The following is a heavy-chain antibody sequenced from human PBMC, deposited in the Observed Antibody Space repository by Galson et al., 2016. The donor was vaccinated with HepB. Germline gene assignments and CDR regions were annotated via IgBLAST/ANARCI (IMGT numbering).Heavy chain of an antibody. J-gene: IGHJ4*02. CDR2: ISGSGGST. D-gene: IGHD3-3*01. CDR1: GFTFSSYA. CDR3: ATYYDFSRGSYSDY. V-gene: IGHV3-23*01. Sequence: RLSCAASGFTFSSYAMSWVRQAPGKGLEWVSAISGSGGSTYYADSVKGRFTISRDNSKNTLYLQMNSLRAEDTAVYYCATYYDFSRGSYSDYWGQGTLVTVSS.